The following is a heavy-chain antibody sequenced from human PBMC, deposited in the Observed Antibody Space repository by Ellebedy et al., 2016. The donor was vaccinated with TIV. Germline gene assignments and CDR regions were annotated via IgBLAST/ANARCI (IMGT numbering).Heavy chain of an antibody. CDR1: GASIQNYY. CDR3: ARSRGISSGSPFDP. D-gene: IGHD6-6*01. J-gene: IGHJ5*02. V-gene: IGHV4-59*01. Sequence: MPSETLSLTCTVSGASIQNYYLTWIRQPPGKGLEWIGFIFYSGYTNYNPSLKSRVTISVDTSKNQFSLNLSSVTAADTAMYYCARSRGISSGSPFDPWGQGTPVTVSS. CDR2: IFYSGYT.